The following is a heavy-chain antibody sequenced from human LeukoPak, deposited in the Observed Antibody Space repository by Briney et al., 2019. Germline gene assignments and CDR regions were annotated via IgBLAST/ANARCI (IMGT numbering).Heavy chain of an antibody. CDR2: INPSGGCT. J-gene: IGHJ6*03. D-gene: IGHD3-22*01. CDR1: GYTFTSYY. V-gene: IGHV1-46*01. Sequence: ASVKVSCKASGYTFTSYYMHWVRQAPGQGLEWMGIINPSGGCTSYAQKFQGRVTMTRDTSTSTVYMELSSLRSEDTAVYYCARAMYYYDSSGYYYYYYYMDVWGKGTTVTVSS. CDR3: ARAMYYYDSSGYYYYYYYMDV.